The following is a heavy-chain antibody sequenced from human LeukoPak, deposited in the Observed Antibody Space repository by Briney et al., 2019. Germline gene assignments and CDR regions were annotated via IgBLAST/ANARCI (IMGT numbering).Heavy chain of an antibody. CDR2: IYYSGST. CDR3: ARHDSAPQGTVTTFLFDY. D-gene: IGHD4-17*01. V-gene: IGHV4-39*01. J-gene: IGHJ4*02. CDR1: GGSISSSSYY. Sequence: PSETLSLTCTDSGGSISSSSYYWGWIRQPPGKGLEWIGSIYYSGSTYYNPSLKSRVTISVDTSKNQFSPKLSSVTAADTAVYYCARHDSAPQGTVTTFLFDYWGQGTLVTVSS.